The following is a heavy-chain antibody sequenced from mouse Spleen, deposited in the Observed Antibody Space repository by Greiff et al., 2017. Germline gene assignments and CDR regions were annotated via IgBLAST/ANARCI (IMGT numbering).Heavy chain of an antibody. V-gene: IGHV3-6*01. D-gene: IGHD2-4*01. CDR1: GYSITSGYY. CDR2: ISYDGSN. CDR3: ARDYDYAFAY. J-gene: IGHJ3*01. Sequence: DVHLVESGPGLVKPSQSLSLTCSVTGYSITSGYYWNWIRQFPGNKLEWMGYISYDGSNNYNPSLKNRISITRDTSKNQFFLKLNSVTTEDTATYYCARDYDYAFAYWGQGTLVTVSA.